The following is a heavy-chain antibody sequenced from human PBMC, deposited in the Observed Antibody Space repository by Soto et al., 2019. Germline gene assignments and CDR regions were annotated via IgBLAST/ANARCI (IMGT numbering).Heavy chain of an antibody. CDR1: GFTFGDYA. D-gene: IGHD6-19*01. CDR2: IRSKAYGGTT. V-gene: IGHV3-49*04. CDR3: TRYTKGYSSGWFYFFDY. J-gene: IGHJ4*02. Sequence: PGCSLRLSCTASGFTFGDYAMSWVRQAPGKGLEWVGFIRSKAYGGTTEYAASVKGRFTISRDDSKSIAYLQMNSLKTEDTAVYYCTRYTKGYSSGWFYFFDYWGQGTLVTVSS.